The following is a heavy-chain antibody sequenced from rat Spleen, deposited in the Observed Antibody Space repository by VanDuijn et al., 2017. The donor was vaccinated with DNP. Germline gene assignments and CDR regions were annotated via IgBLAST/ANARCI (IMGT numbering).Heavy chain of an antibody. CDR3: ARRVAAMAMDA. CDR2: ISYDGGST. D-gene: IGHD1-2*01. J-gene: IGHJ4*01. CDR1: GFTFSDYY. V-gene: IGHV5-22*01. Sequence: EVQLVESGGGLVQPGRSLKLSCAASGFTFSDYYMAWVRQAPTKGLEWVAYISYDGGSTYYGDSVKGRFTISRDNAKSTLYLQMNSLRSEDMATYYCARRVAAMAMDAWGQGTSVTVSS.